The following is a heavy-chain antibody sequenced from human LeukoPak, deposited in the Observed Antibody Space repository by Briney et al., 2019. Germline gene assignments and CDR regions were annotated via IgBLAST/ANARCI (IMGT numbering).Heavy chain of an antibody. J-gene: IGHJ4*02. D-gene: IGHD5-18*01. Sequence: GGSLRLSCAASGFTFSSYDMHWVRQAPGKGLEGVAVISYDGSTIYYADSVKGRFTISRDNSKNTLYLQMNSLEAEDTAVYYCAKAKSYISGSSGDWGQGTPVTVSS. CDR3: AKAKSYISGSSGD. V-gene: IGHV3-30*18. CDR1: GFTFSSYD. CDR2: ISYDGSTI.